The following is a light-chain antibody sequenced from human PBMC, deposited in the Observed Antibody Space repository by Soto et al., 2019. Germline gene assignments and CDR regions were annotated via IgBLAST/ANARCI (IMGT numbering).Light chain of an antibody. CDR2: DAS. Sequence: EIVLTQSPATLSLSPGERATLSCRASQSVGSYLAWFQQRPGQAPRLVIHDASKRATGIPARFSGSGSGTDFSLTISGLEPEDFAEYYCKQRDNWPFTFGPGTTVDIK. V-gene: IGKV3-11*01. J-gene: IGKJ3*01. CDR3: KQRDNWPFT. CDR1: QSVGSY.